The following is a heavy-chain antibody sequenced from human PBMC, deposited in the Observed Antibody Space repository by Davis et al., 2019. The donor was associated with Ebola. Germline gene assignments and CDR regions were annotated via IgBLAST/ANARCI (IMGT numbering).Heavy chain of an antibody. Sequence: ASVKVSCKASGYTFTSYGISWVRQAPGQGLEWMGWISAYNGNTNYAQKLQGRVTMTTDTSTSTAYMELRSLRSDDTAVYYCARGYCSGGSCYSSDYWGQGTLVTVSS. CDR2: ISAYNGNT. CDR1: GYTFTSYG. D-gene: IGHD2-15*01. J-gene: IGHJ4*02. CDR3: ARGYCSGGSCYSSDY. V-gene: IGHV1-18*04.